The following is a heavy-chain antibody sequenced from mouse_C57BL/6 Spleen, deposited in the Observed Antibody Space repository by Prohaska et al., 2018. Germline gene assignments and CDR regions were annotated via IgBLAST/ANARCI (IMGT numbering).Heavy chain of an antibody. CDR1: GYTFTDYY. CDR2: INPNNGGT. D-gene: IGHD2-5*01. CDR3: ANYYSNSYAMDY. J-gene: IGHJ4*01. V-gene: IGHV1-26*01. Sequence: SVKISCKASGYTFTDYYMNWVKQSHGNSLEWIGDINPNNGGTSYNQKFKGKATLTVNKSSSTAYMELRSLTSEDSAVYYCANYYSNSYAMDYWGQGTSVTVSS.